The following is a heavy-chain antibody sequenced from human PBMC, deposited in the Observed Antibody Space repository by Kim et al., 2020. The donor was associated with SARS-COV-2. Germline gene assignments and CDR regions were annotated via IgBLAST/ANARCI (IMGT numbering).Heavy chain of an antibody. V-gene: IGHV3-7*01. Sequence: GGSLRLSCAASGFTFKNYWMTWVRQGPGKGLQWVANIKEDGSEKYYADSVRGRFTISRDNAKNSLYLQMDSLRVEDTSVYYCATRPHSKAGPYYAVFDYWGPGILVTVSS. CDR3: ATRPHSKAGPYYAVFDY. CDR2: IKEDGSEK. J-gene: IGHJ4*02. D-gene: IGHD3-3*01. CDR1: GFTFKNYW.